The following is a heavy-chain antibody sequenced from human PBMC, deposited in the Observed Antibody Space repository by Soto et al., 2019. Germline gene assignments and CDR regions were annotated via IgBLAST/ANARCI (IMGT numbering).Heavy chain of an antibody. J-gene: IGHJ4*01. D-gene: IGHD3-16*01. CDR1: GFTFGSYW. Sequence: EVQLVESGGGLVQPGGSLRLSCVASGFTFGSYWMHWVRQAPGKGLVWVSRISPDGTSTSNADSVKGRFTISRDDTKNTLEEQMDSMRVEDKAVYYCSQVGGRRSHWSQGTLVNIS. CDR3: SQVGGRRSH. V-gene: IGHV3-74*01. CDR2: ISPDGTST.